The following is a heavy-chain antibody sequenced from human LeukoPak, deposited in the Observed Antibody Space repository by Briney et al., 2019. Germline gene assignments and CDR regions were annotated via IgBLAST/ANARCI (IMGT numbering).Heavy chain of an antibody. D-gene: IGHD6-19*01. J-gene: IGHJ4*02. Sequence: GGSLRLSCAASGFSFSSHAMSWVRQAPGKGLEWVSAITDSGGNRQYTDSVKGRFTISRDNSKNTLYLQMDSLRADDTAVYYCAKSSRYGTGWYGKIDYWGQGTLVTVSS. CDR3: AKSSRYGTGWYGKIDY. CDR1: GFSFSSHA. CDR2: ITDSGGNR. V-gene: IGHV3-23*01.